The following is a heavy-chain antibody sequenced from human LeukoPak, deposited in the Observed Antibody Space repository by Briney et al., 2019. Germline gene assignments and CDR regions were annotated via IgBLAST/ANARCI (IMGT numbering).Heavy chain of an antibody. J-gene: IGHJ4*02. CDR1: GFTFSSYA. CDR2: ISYDGSNK. Sequence: GGSLRLSCAASGFTFSSYAMHWVRQAPGKGLEWVAVISYDGSNKYYADSVKGRFTISRDNSKNTLYLQMNSLRAEDTAVYYCAKDSMGIVATTDGYLGYWGQGTLVTVS. V-gene: IGHV3-30*04. D-gene: IGHD5-12*01. CDR3: AKDSMGIVATTDGYLGY.